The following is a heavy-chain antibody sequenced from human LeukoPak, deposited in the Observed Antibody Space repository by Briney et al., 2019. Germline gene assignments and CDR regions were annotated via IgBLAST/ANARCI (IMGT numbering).Heavy chain of an antibody. CDR1: GFTFSSYA. CDR2: ISYDGSNK. CDR3: ARVRAIQLWLYPFDY. Sequence: PGGSLRLSCAASGFTFSSYAMHWVRQAPGKGLEWVAVISYDGSNKYYADSVKGRFTISRDNSKNTLYLQMNSLRAEDTAVYYCARVRAIQLWLYPFDYWGQGTLATVSS. D-gene: IGHD5-18*01. J-gene: IGHJ4*02. V-gene: IGHV3-30-3*01.